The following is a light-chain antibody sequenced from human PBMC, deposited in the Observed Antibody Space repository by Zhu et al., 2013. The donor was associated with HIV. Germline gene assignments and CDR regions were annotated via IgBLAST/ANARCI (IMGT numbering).Light chain of an antibody. CDR3: QQYGTSLIT. V-gene: IGKV3-20*01. Sequence: EIVMTQSPATLSVSPGERATLSCRASQSVSSNLAWYQQKPGQAPRLLIYGVSSRATGIPDRFSGSGSGTDFTLSISRLEPEDFAVYYCQQYGTSLITFGGGTTVEIK. CDR2: GVS. J-gene: IGKJ4*01. CDR1: QSVSSN.